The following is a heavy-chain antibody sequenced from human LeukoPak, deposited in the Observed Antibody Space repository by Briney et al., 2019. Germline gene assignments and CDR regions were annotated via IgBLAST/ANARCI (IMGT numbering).Heavy chain of an antibody. CDR2: ISSSSSYT. Sequence: GGSLRLSCAASGFTFSDYYMSWIRQAPGKGLEWVSYISSSSSYTNYADSVKGRFTISRDNAENSLYLQMNSLRAEDTAVYYCARVHRYNWNDGGIPDYWGQGTLVTVSS. CDR1: GFTFSDYY. CDR3: ARVHRYNWNDGGIPDY. D-gene: IGHD1-1*01. J-gene: IGHJ4*02. V-gene: IGHV3-11*05.